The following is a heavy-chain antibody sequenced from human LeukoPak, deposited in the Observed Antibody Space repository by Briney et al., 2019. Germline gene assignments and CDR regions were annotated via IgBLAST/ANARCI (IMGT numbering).Heavy chain of an antibody. CDR2: MYSGGNT. V-gene: IGHV3-53*01. D-gene: IGHD1-26*01. Sequence: GGSPRVSCAASGFSVSNRYVAWGRQVPGKGLEWVSVMYSGGNTFYIESVEGRYNVSRNTAKNTMYLQMKSLRVEDTALYFCAGGSPRDGAIDAFDYWGQGTTVAVS. CDR1: GFSVSNRY. J-gene: IGHJ4*01. CDR3: AGGSPRDGAIDAFDY.